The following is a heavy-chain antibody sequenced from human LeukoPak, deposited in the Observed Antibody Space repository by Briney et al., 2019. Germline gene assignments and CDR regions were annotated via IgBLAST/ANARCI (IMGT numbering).Heavy chain of an antibody. V-gene: IGHV1-46*01. CDR2: INPSGGST. CDR3: ARGPSQWLVRGAFDI. CDR1: GYTFTSYY. Sequence: AASVKVSCEASGYTFTSYYMHWVRQAPGQGLEWMGIINPSGGSTSYAQKFQGRVTMTRDMSTSTVYMELSSLRSEDTAVYYCARGPSQWLVRGAFDIWGQGTMVTVSS. J-gene: IGHJ3*02. D-gene: IGHD6-19*01.